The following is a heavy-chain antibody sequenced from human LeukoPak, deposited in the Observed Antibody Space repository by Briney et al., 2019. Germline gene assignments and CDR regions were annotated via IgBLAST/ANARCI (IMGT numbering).Heavy chain of an antibody. CDR1: GGSISSSSYY. CDR2: IYYSGST. Sequence: SETLSLNCTVSGGSISSSSYYWGWLRQPPGTGLEWIGSIYYSGSTYYNPSLKSRVTISVDTSKNQFSLKLSSVTAADTAVYYRARDTVRGATWDYWGQGTLVTVSS. J-gene: IGHJ4*02. V-gene: IGHV4-39*07. CDR3: ARDTVRGATWDY. D-gene: IGHD3-10*02.